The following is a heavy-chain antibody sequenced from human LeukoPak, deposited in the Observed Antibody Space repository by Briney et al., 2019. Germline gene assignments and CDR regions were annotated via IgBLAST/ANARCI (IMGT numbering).Heavy chain of an antibody. V-gene: IGHV4-34*01. J-gene: IGHJ4*02. Sequence: PSETLSLTCAVYGGSFSGYYWSWIRQPPGKGLEWIGEINHSGSTNYNPSLKSRVTISVDTSKNQFSLKLSSVTAADTAVYYCARGPRVEDCSGGSCYWNYWGQGTLVTVSS. CDR2: INHSGST. CDR1: GGSFSGYY. CDR3: ARGPRVEDCSGGSCYWNY. D-gene: IGHD2-15*01.